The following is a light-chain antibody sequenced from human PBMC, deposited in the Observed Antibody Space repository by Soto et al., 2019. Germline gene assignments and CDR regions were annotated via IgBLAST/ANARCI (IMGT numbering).Light chain of an antibody. J-gene: IGLJ2*01. Sequence: QSALTQPASVSGSPGQSITISCTGTSSDVGGYNYVSWYQQHPGKAPKLMIYDVSNRPSGVSNRFSGSKSGNTASLTISGLQAEDGADYYCSSYTSGSTAVFGGGTKVTVL. CDR2: DVS. CDR1: SSDVGGYNY. V-gene: IGLV2-14*01. CDR3: SSYTSGSTAV.